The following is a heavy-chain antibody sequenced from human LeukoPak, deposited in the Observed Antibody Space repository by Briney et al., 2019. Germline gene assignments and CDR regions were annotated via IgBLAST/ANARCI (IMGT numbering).Heavy chain of an antibody. Sequence: ASVKVSCKASGYTFTSYGISWVRQAPGQGLEWMGWISAYNGNTNYAQKLQGRVTMTTDTSTSTAYMELRGLRSDDTAVYYCTRDWGPNSGNFHYDGFDIWGQGTMVTVSS. V-gene: IGHV1-18*01. D-gene: IGHD1-26*01. CDR1: GYTFTSYG. CDR2: ISAYNGNT. J-gene: IGHJ3*02. CDR3: TRDWGPNSGNFHYDGFDI.